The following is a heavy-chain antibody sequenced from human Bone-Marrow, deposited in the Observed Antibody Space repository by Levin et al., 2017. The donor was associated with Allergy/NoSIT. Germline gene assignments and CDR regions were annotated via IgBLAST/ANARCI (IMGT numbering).Heavy chain of an antibody. CDR3: ARRWRDYGGWAFDI. CDR2: IIPIFGAA. D-gene: IGHD4-23*01. V-gene: IGHV1-69*13. Sequence: SVKVSCKASGCTFSGYAISWVRQAPGQGLEWMGGIIPIFGAANYAQKFQGRVTITADESTSTAYVELNSLRSEDTAVYYCARRWRDYGGWAFDIWGQGTMVTVSS. CDR1: GCTFSGYA. J-gene: IGHJ3*02.